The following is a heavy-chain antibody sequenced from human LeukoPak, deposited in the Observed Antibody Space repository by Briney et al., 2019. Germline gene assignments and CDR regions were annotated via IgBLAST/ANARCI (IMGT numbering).Heavy chain of an antibody. D-gene: IGHD3-10*01. V-gene: IGHV3-7*03. CDR2: IKQDGSEK. CDR3: ARERSELLWFGELFNWFDP. J-gene: IGHJ5*02. CDR1: GLRFSDYY. Sequence: GGSLRLSCAASGLRFSDYYVSWIRQAPGKGLQWVANIKQDGSEKYYVDSVKGRFTISRDNSKNTLYLQMNSLRAEDTAVYYCARERSELLWFGELFNWFDPWGQGTLVTVPS.